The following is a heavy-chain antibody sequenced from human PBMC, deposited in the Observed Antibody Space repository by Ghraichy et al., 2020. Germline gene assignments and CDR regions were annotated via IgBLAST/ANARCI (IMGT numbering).Heavy chain of an antibody. V-gene: IGHV2-26*01. CDR3: ARIRGVVRAYYGMDV. J-gene: IGHJ6*02. Sequence: SGPTLVKPTETLTLTCTVSGFSLSNARMGVSWIRQPPGKALEWLAHIFSNDEKSYSTSLKSRLTISKDTSKSQVVLTMTNMDPVDTATYYCARIRGVVRAYYGMDVWGQGTTVTVSS. D-gene: IGHD3-3*01. CDR1: GFSLSNARMG. CDR2: IFSNDEK.